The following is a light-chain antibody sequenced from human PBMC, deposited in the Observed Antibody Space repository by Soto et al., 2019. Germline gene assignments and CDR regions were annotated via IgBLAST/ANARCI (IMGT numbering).Light chain of an antibody. V-gene: IGKV3-11*01. Sequence: EIVLTQSPATLSLSPGERATLSCRASQSVSSYLAWYQQKPGQAPRLLIYDASNRATGIPARFSGSGSGTDFTLTISSLEPEDFAVYYCQQSSNWLTFGGGTQVEIK. CDR3: QQSSNWLT. CDR2: DAS. CDR1: QSVSSY. J-gene: IGKJ4*02.